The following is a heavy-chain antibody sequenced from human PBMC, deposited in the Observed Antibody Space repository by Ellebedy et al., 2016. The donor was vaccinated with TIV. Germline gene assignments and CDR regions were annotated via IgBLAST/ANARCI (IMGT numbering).Heavy chain of an antibody. J-gene: IGHJ4*02. CDR2: IIPILGIA. CDR1: GGTFSSYA. D-gene: IGHD5-18*01. Sequence: ASVKVSCKASGGTFSSYAISWVRQAPGQGLEWMGRIIPILGIANYAQKFQGRVTITADKSTSTAYMELSSLRSEDTAVYYCAIHVDTAMVGYWGQGTLVTVSS. CDR3: AIHVDTAMVGY. V-gene: IGHV1-69*04.